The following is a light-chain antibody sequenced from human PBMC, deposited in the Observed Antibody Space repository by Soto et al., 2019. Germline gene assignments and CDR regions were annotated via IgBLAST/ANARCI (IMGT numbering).Light chain of an antibody. CDR3: HQYDTSPRT. V-gene: IGKV3-20*01. J-gene: IGKJ1*01. CDR2: AAS. Sequence: EIVLTQSPGTLSLSPGERATLSCRASQSLSSGYLAWYQQKPGQAPRILIYAASSRATGIPDRFSGSGSGTDFTLTISRLEAEDFALYYCHQYDTSPRTFGQGTKVDIK. CDR1: QSLSSGY.